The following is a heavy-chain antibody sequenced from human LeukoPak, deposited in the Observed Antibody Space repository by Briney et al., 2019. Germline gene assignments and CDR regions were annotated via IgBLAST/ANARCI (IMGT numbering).Heavy chain of an antibody. CDR2: ISYSGST. CDR3: ARDKDSLFDP. Sequence: SETLSLTCTVSGASISSYYWSWIRQPPGKGLEWIGYISYSGSTNYNTSLMSRVTISLDTSKNQVSLKLSSVTAADTAVYYCARDKDSLFDPWGQGTLVTVPS. J-gene: IGHJ5*02. D-gene: IGHD2-15*01. V-gene: IGHV4-59*01. CDR1: GASISSYY.